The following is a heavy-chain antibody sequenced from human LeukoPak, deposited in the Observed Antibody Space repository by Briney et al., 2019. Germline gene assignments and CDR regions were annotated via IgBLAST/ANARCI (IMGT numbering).Heavy chain of an antibody. CDR2: ISSSSSYI. V-gene: IGHV3-21*01. D-gene: IGHD6-19*01. CDR1: GFTFSSYS. CDR3: ARDTTSSGWDYYYYGMDV. Sequence: GRSLRLSCTASGFTFSSYSMNWVRQAPGKGLEWVSSISSSSSYIYYADSVKGRFTISRDNAKNSLYLQMNSLRAEDTAVYYCARDTTSSGWDYYYYGMDVWGQGTTVTVSS. J-gene: IGHJ6*02.